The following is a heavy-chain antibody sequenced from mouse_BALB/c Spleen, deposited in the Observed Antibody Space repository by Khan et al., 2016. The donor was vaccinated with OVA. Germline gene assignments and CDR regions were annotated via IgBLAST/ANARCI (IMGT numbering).Heavy chain of an antibody. J-gene: IGHJ4*01. CDR3: ARAYYRYDGYYAMDY. CDR2: IWGGGGT. D-gene: IGHD2-14*01. V-gene: IGHV2-6-4*01. Sequence: QVQLKESGPGLVAPSQSLSITCTVSGFSLSRYNIYWVRQPPGKGLEWLGMIWGGGGTDYNSTLQSRPSISKDNSKSQVFLKMTSLQTDDTAMYXCARAYYRYDGYYAMDYWGQGTAVTVSS. CDR1: GFSLSRYN.